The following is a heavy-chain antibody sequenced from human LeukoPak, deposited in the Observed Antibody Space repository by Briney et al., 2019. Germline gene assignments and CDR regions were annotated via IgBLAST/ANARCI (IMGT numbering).Heavy chain of an antibody. J-gene: IGHJ3*02. Sequence: TETLSLTCTVSGGSISSSSYYWGWIRQPPGKGLEWIGSIYYSGSTYYNPSLKSRVTISVDTSKNQFSLKLSSVTAADTAVYYCARPLYCSSTSCYFAFDIWGQGTMVTVSS. CDR1: GGSISSSSYY. CDR3: ARPLYCSSTSCYFAFDI. D-gene: IGHD2-2*01. V-gene: IGHV4-39*01. CDR2: IYYSGST.